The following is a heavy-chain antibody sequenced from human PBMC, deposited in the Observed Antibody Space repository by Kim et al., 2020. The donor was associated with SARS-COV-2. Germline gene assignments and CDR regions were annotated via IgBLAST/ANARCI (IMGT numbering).Heavy chain of an antibody. V-gene: IGHV3-23*01. J-gene: IGHJ4*02. CDR2: ISGSGGST. Sequence: GGSLRLSCAASGFTFSSYAMSWVRQAPGKGLEWVSAISGSGGSTYYADSVKGRFTISRDNSKNTLYLQMNSLRAEDTAVYYCATRVREEGSGSYYPLDYWGQGTLVTASS. CDR1: GFTFSSYA. D-gene: IGHD3-10*01. CDR3: ATRVREEGSGSYYPLDY.